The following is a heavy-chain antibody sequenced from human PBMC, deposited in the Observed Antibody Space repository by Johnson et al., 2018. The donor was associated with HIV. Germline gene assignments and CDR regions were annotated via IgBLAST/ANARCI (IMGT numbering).Heavy chain of an antibody. J-gene: IGHJ3*02. CDR1: GFTFDDYA. V-gene: IGHV3-9*01. Sequence: VQLVESGGGLVQPGRSLRLSCAASGFTFDDYAMHWVRQAPGKGLEWVSGISWNSGRIAYADSVKGRFTISRDNAKNSLYLQMNSLRAEDTALYYCGRATHYYDSGVYRGDGFDIWGQGTMVIVSS. CDR2: ISWNSGRI. CDR3: GRATHYYDSGVYRGDGFDI. D-gene: IGHD3-22*01.